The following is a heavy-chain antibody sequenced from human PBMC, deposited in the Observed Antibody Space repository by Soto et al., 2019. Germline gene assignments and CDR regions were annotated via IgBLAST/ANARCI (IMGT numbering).Heavy chain of an antibody. CDR1: GFTFDDYA. J-gene: IGHJ4*01. Sequence: EVQLVESGGGLVQPGGSLRLSCAASGFTFDDYAIHWVRQAPGKGLEWVSGISWNGAATGYVDSVKGRFSISRDNTKNTLYLQMNSLRSEDTAVYYCANLPLYGSGFDCWGHGTLVTVSS. D-gene: IGHD3-10*01. CDR2: ISWNGAAT. CDR3: ANLPLYGSGFDC. V-gene: IGHV3-9*01.